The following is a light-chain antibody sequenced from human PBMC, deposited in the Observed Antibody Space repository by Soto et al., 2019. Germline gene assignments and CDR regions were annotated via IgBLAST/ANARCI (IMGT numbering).Light chain of an antibody. CDR2: WAS. J-gene: IGKJ4*01. Sequence: DFVMTQSPASLAVSLGERATINCKSSQSVLSSSNNKNFLAWFQQRPGQPPKLLIYWASTRESGVPDRFSGSGSGTDFTLTISSLQAEDVAVYYCQQYYAAPLTFGGGTKVEIK. CDR3: QQYYAAPLT. CDR1: QSVLSSSNNKNF. V-gene: IGKV4-1*01.